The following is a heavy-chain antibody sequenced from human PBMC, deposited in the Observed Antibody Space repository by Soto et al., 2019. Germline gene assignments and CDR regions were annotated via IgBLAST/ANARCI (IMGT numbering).Heavy chain of an antibody. CDR1: GFTFSSYG. Sequence: QVQLVESGGGMVQPGRSLRLSCAASGFTFSSYGMHWVRQAPGKGLEWVAVIWYDGSNKYYADSVKGRFTISRDNSKNTLYLQMNSLRAEDTAVYYCARAGYSSSWPHRNWFDPWGQGTLVTVSS. J-gene: IGHJ5*02. CDR3: ARAGYSSSWPHRNWFDP. V-gene: IGHV3-33*01. D-gene: IGHD6-13*01. CDR2: IWYDGSNK.